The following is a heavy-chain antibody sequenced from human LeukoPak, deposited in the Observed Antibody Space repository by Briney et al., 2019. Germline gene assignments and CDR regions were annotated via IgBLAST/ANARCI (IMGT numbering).Heavy chain of an antibody. CDR3: TTDMYYDFWSGYYDY. V-gene: IGHV3-15*01. D-gene: IGHD3-3*01. CDR2: IKSKTDGGTT. J-gene: IGHJ4*02. Sequence: PGGSLRLSCAASGFTFSNAWMSWVRQAPGKGLEWVGRIKSKTDGGTTDYAAPVEGRFTISRDDSKNTLYLQMNSLKTEDTAVYYCTTDMYYDFWSGYYDYWGQGTLVTVSS. CDR1: GFTFSNAW.